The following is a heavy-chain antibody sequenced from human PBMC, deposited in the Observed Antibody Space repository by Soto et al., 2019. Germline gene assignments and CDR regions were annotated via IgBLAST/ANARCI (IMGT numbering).Heavy chain of an antibody. V-gene: IGHV4-4*02. J-gene: IGHJ4*02. CDR2: IFHRGRT. Sequence: SETLSLTCSVCGASIISNDWWIWIRPTPGKGLEWIGEIFHRGRTNYSPSFKSRVTISVDTSKSQFSLEMASVTAADTAVYYCARANLRSGWTFDHWGQGSPVTVSS. CDR3: ARANLRSGWTFDH. CDR1: GASIISNDW. D-gene: IGHD6-19*01.